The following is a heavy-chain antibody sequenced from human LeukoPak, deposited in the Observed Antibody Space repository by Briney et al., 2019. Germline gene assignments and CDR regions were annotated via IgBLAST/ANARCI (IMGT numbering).Heavy chain of an antibody. D-gene: IGHD3-10*01. Sequence: PGGSLRLSCAVSGFTLNMYGMSWVRQAPGKGLEWVPSLSGTGGRTYYADSVEGRFTISSDISKTTLYLQMTSLRADDTAVYYCGRWGVFVPIDVWGQGTTVTVSS. CDR3: GRWGVFVPIDV. CDR1: GFTLNMYG. V-gene: IGHV3-23*01. J-gene: IGHJ6*02. CDR2: LSGTGGRT.